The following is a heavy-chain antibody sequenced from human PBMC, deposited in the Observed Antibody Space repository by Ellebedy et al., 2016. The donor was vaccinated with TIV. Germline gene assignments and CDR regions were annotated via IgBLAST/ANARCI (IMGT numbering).Heavy chain of an antibody. V-gene: IGHV3-23*01. D-gene: IGHD3-22*01. Sequence: PGGSLRLSCAASGFTFNSYAMSWVRQAPGKGLEWVSTISHTGSRTYYADSVEGRFIISSDNSKRTLYLQMNSLRAEDTAVYYCAKGRGGGSDSSAPRYYFDYWGLGTLVTVSS. CDR1: GFTFNSYA. J-gene: IGHJ4*02. CDR2: ISHTGSRT. CDR3: AKGRGGGSDSSAPRYYFDY.